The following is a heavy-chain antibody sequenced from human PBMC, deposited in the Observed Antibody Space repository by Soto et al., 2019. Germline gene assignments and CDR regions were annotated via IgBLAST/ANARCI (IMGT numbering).Heavy chain of an antibody. Sequence: GGSLRLSCAASGFTFSSYDMHWVRQATGKGLEWVSAICTAGDTYYPGSVKGRFTISRENAKNSLYLQMNSLRAGDTAVYYCARDPRWLTDYWGQGTLVTVSS. CDR1: GFTFSSYD. V-gene: IGHV3-13*01. J-gene: IGHJ4*02. CDR2: ICTAGDT. D-gene: IGHD5-12*01. CDR3: ARDPRWLTDY.